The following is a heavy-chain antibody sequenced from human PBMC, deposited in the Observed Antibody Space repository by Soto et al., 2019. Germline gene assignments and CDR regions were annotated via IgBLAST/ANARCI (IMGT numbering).Heavy chain of an antibody. D-gene: IGHD3-3*01. CDR1: GFTFRSYA. J-gene: IGHJ3*02. CDR3: AKDLSERSYYDFWSGYDAFDI. CDR2: ISGSGGST. V-gene: IGHV3-23*01. Sequence: GGSLRLSCAASGFTFRSYAMSWVRQAPGKGLEWVSAISGSGGSTYYADSVKGRFTISRDNSKNTLYLQMNSLRAEDTAVYYCAKDLSERSYYDFWSGYDAFDIWGQGTMVTVSS.